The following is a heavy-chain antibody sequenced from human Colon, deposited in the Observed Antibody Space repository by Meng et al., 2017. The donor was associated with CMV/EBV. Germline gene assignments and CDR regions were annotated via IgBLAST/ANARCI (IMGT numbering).Heavy chain of an antibody. CDR2: IYSGGST. Sequence: GGSLRLSCAASGLSVSDNNMNWVRQAPGKGLEWVSAIYSGGSTHYADSVKGRFTISRDNSKNTLYLQMNSLRAEDTAVYYCAKDLIIPAAMGTSYYFAMDVWGQGTTVTAP. CDR1: GLSVSDNN. D-gene: IGHD2-2*01. J-gene: IGHJ6*02. V-gene: IGHV3-53*01. CDR3: AKDLIIPAAMGTSYYFAMDV.